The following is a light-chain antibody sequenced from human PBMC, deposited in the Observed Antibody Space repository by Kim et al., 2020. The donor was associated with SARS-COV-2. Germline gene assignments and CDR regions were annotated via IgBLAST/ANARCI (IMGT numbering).Light chain of an antibody. V-gene: IGKV1-39*01. Sequence: SGSVGDRVNITCRASQSISSYLNWYQQKPGKVPRLVIYTASSLQSGVPSRFSGSGSGTDFTLTISSLQPEDSATYYCQQSYSTLYTFGQGTKLEIK. CDR2: TAS. CDR1: QSISSY. J-gene: IGKJ2*01. CDR3: QQSYSTLYT.